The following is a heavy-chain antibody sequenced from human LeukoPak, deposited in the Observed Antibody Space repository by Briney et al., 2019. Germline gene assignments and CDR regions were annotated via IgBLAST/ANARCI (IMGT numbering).Heavy chain of an antibody. CDR1: GGSFSGYY. D-gene: IGHD2-2*01. V-gene: IGHV4-34*01. CDR2: INHSGST. J-gene: IGHJ4*02. Sequence: PSETLSLTCAVYGGSFSGYYWSWIRQPPGKGLEWIGEINHSGSTNYIPSLKSRVTISVDTSKNQFSLKLSSVTAADTAVYYCARSPGYCSSTSCSRVDYWGQGTLVTVSS. CDR3: ARSPGYCSSTSCSRVDY.